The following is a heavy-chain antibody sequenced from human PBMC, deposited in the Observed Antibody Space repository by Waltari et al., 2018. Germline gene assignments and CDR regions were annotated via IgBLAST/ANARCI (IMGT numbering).Heavy chain of an antibody. J-gene: IGHJ4*02. CDR3: ARESYDTRGYLTNFDY. D-gene: IGHD3-22*01. V-gene: IGHV3-21*01. Sequence: EVQLVESGGGLVKPGGSLRLSCTASGFTFNTYNMNWVRQAPGKGLEWVWSISTNNTYIDYADSVKGRFTISRDNAKNSLFLQMNSLRAEDTAVYYCARESYDTRGYLTNFDYWGQGTLVTVSS. CDR1: GFTFNTYN. CDR2: ISTNNTYI.